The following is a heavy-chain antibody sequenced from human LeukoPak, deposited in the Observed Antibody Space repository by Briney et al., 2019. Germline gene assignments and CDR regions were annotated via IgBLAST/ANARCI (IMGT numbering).Heavy chain of an antibody. CDR3: STDQGATHDY. V-gene: IGHV3-15*01. J-gene: IGHJ4*02. D-gene: IGHD1-26*01. CDR1: GLTVSNAW. CDR2: IKTKTEGGTT. Sequence: GGSLRLSCAASGLTVSNAWMSWVRQAPGKGLEWVGRIKTKTEGGTTDYTAPVKGRFTISRDESKNTLFLQMNSLKTEDTAVYYCSTDQGATHDYWGQGTLVTVSS.